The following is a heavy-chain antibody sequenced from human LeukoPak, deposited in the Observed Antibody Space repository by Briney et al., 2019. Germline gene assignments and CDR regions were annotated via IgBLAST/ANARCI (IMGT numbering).Heavy chain of an antibody. CDR3: AKDRGYSGYDVEED. V-gene: IGHV3-30*18. CDR2: ISYDGSNK. D-gene: IGHD5-12*01. CDR1: GFTFSSYG. Sequence: GGSLRLSCAASGFTFSSYGMHWVRQAPGKGLEWVAVISYDGSNKYYADSVKGRFTISRDNSKNTLYLQMNSLRAEDTAVYYCAKDRGYSGYDVEEDWGQGTLVTVSS. J-gene: IGHJ4*02.